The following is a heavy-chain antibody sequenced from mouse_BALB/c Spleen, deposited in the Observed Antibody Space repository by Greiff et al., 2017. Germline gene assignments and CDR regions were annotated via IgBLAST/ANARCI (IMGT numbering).Heavy chain of an antibody. CDR3: ARGGFFYAMDY. Sequence: EVKLVESGGGLVKPGGSLKLSCAASGFTFSSYAMSWVRQTPEKRLEWVASISSGGITYYPDSVKGRFTISRDNARNILYLQMSSLRSEDTAMYYCARGGFFYAMDYWGQGTSVTVSS. J-gene: IGHJ4*01. V-gene: IGHV5-6-5*01. CDR1: GFTFSSYA. CDR2: ISSGGIT.